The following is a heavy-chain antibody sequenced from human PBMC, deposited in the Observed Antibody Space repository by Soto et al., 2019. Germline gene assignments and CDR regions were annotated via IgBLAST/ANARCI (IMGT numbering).Heavy chain of an antibody. CDR2: VSANADGT. CDR3: SKGRLSFDF. Sequence: GGSLRLSCAASGSIFSNYAMNWVRQAPGKGLEWVSFVSANADGTFYADSVKGRFSISRDNSKNTLYLQMNNLRAEDTAIYYCSKGRLSFDFWGQGTLVTVSS. V-gene: IGHV3-23*01. CDR1: GSIFSNYA. J-gene: IGHJ4*02.